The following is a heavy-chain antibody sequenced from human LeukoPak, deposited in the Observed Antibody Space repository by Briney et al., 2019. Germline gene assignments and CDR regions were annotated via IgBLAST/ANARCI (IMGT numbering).Heavy chain of an antibody. CDR2: ISGSGGST. J-gene: IGHJ4*02. Sequence: GGTLRLSCAASGFTFSSYGMSWVRQAPGKGLEWVSAISGSGGSTYYADSVKGRFTISRDNSKNTLYLQMNSLRAEDTAVYYCAKDSRVDYDILTGYYGHYFDYWGQGTLVTVSS. D-gene: IGHD3-9*01. CDR3: AKDSRVDYDILTGYYGHYFDY. V-gene: IGHV3-23*01. CDR1: GFTFSSYG.